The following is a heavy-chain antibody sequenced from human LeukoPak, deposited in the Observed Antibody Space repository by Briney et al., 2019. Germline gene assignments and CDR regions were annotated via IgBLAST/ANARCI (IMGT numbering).Heavy chain of an antibody. CDR2: INPNSGGT. J-gene: IGHJ6*03. D-gene: IGHD3-9*01. CDR1: GYTFTGYY. V-gene: IGHV1-2*02. CDR3: ARAYDILTGYYSYDYYYMDV. Sequence: ASVKVSCKASGYTFTGYYMHWVRQAPGQGLEWMGWINPNSGGTNYAQKFQGRVNMTRDTSISTAYMELSRLRSDDTAVYYCARAYDILTGYYSYDYYYMDVWGKGTTVTVSS.